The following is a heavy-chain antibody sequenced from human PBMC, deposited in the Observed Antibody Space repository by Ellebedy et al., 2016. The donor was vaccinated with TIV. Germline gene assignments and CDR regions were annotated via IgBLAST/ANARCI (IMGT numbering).Heavy chain of an antibody. D-gene: IGHD6-19*01. CDR1: GFTFSSYA. V-gene: IGHV3-30-3*01. CDR2: ISYDGSNK. J-gene: IGHJ4*02. CDR3: ASPVRIAVAGTDFDY. Sequence: GESLKISXAASGFTFSSYAMHWVRQAPGKGLEWVAVISYDGSNKYYADSVKGRFTISRDNSKNTLYLQMNSLRAEDTAVYYCASPVRIAVAGTDFDYWGQGTLVTVSS.